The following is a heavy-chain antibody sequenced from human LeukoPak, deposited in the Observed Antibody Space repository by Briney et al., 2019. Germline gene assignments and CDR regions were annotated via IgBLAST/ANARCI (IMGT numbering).Heavy chain of an antibody. D-gene: IGHD5/OR15-5a*01. CDR3: ARSWLVYYWYYGMDV. Sequence: GGSLRLSCAASGFSFSTYGMHWVRQAPGKGLEWVGLIWYDGSNKYYADFVKGRFTISRDNSKNTADLQMNSLRAEDTAVYYCARSWLVYYWYYGMDVWGQGTTVTVSS. CDR2: IWYDGSNK. CDR1: GFSFSTYG. J-gene: IGHJ6*02. V-gene: IGHV3-33*01.